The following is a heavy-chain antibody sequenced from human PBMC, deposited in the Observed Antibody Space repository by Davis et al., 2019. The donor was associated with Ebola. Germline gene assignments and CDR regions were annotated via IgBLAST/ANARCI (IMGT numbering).Heavy chain of an antibody. Sequence: GGSLRLSCAASGFTVSSNYMSWVRQAPGKGLEWVSVIYSGGSTYYADSVKGRFTISRHNSKNTLYLQMNSLRAEDTAVYYCARYIPQVVITQAEDFDIWGQGTMVTVSS. J-gene: IGHJ3*02. CDR2: IYSGGST. CDR3: ARYIPQVVITQAEDFDI. D-gene: IGHD3-22*01. CDR1: GFTVSSNY. V-gene: IGHV3-53*04.